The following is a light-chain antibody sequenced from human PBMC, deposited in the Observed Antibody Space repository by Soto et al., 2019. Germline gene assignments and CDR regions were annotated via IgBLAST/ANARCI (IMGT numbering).Light chain of an antibody. Sequence: QSALTQPRSVSGSPGQSVTISCTGTSSDVGGYNYVSWYQHHPGKAPKLMIYDVGKRPSGVPDRFSGSKSGTTASLTISGLQAEDEPDYYCCSYAGSYTLLFGGGTKLTVL. V-gene: IGLV2-11*01. CDR3: CSYAGSYTLL. CDR1: SSDVGGYNY. CDR2: DVG. J-gene: IGLJ2*01.